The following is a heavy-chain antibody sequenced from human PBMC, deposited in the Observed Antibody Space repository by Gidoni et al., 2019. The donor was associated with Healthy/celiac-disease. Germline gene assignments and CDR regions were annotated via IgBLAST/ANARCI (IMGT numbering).Heavy chain of an antibody. CDR1: GYSINSGYY. V-gene: IGHV4-38-2*01. D-gene: IGHD3-22*01. J-gene: IGHJ5*02. CDR3: ARYYYDSSGYYNWFDP. Sequence: QVQLQEPGPGLVKPSATLSLTCAVSGYSINSGYYWGCIRQPPGKGLEWIWYIYHRWSTYYNPSLKSRVTIAVDTSKNQFSLKLSSVTAADTAVYYCARYYYDSSGYYNWFDPWGQGTLVTVSS. CDR2: IYHRWST.